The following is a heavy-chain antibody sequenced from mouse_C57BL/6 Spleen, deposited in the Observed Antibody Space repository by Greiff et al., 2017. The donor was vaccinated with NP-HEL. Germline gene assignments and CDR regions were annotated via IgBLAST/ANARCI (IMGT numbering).Heavy chain of an antibody. CDR1: GYTFTSYW. D-gene: IGHD3-2*02. CDR2: IDPSDSET. CDR3: AVRFYYAMDY. J-gene: IGHJ4*01. Sequence: QVQLQQPGAELVRPGSSVKLSCKASGYTFTSYWMHWVKQRPIQGLEWIGNIDPSDSETHYNQKFKDKATLTVDKSSSTAYMQLSSLTSEDSAVYYCAVRFYYAMDYWGQGTSVTVSS. V-gene: IGHV1-52*01.